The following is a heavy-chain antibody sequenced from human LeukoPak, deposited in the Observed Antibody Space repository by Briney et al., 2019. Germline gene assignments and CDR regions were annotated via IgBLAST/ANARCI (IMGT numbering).Heavy chain of an antibody. Sequence: GGSLRLSCAASGFTFNKFALSWVRQAPGKGLEWVSAISINGDGTYYADSVRGRFTISRDNSKNTLYLQMNSLKTEDTAVYYCAKDLLFPRFGSESWGQGTLVTVSP. V-gene: IGHV3-23*01. D-gene: IGHD3-10*01. CDR1: GFTFNKFA. CDR3: AKDLLFPRFGSES. J-gene: IGHJ5*02. CDR2: ISINGDGT.